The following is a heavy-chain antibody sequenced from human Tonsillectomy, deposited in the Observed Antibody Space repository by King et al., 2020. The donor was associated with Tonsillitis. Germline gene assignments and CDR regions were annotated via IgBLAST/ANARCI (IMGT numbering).Heavy chain of an antibody. D-gene: IGHD2-15*01. V-gene: IGHV3-48*03. CDR1: GFTFSSYE. J-gene: IGHJ3*02. Sequence: QLVQSGGGLVQPGGSLRLSCAGSGFTFSSYEMNWVRQAPGKGLGWVASISSSGSAIYYADSVKGRFTISRDNAENSLYLQMNNLRAEETAVYYCASATTGYCSDGNCYSGAFDIWDQGTMVTVSS. CDR2: ISSSGSAI. CDR3: ASATTGYCSDGNCYSGAFDI.